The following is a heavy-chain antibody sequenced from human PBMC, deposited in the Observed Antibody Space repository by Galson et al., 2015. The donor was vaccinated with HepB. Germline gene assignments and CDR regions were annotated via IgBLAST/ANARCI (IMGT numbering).Heavy chain of an antibody. J-gene: IGHJ4*02. V-gene: IGHV4-39*01. CDR1: GGSVRSSSYY. Sequence: LSLTCTVSGGSVRSSSYYWGWIRQPPGKGLEWIGSIYYSGSTYYNPSLKSRVTISVDTSKNQFSLKLSSVTAADTAVYCCASQAGRNDYGDVYYFDYWGQGTLVTVSS. CDR3: ASQAGRNDYGDVYYFDY. D-gene: IGHD4-17*01. CDR2: IYYSGST.